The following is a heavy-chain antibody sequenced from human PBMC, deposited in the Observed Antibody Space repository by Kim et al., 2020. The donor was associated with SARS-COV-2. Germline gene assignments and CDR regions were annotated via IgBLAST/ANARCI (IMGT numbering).Heavy chain of an antibody. D-gene: IGHD6-13*01. V-gene: IGHV3-23*01. CDR3: AKSYSSSPAEY. Sequence: GGSLRLSCAASGFTFSTYAMSWVRQAPGKGLEWVSAISGSGGNTYYADSVKGRFTISRDNSKNTLHLQINSLRAEDTAVYYCAKSYSSSPAEYWGQGTLVSVSS. J-gene: IGHJ4*02. CDR1: GFTFSTYA. CDR2: ISGSGGNT.